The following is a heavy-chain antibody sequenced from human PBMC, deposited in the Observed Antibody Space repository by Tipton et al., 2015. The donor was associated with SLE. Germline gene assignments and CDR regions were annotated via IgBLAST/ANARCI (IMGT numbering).Heavy chain of an antibody. CDR1: GGSFSGYY. V-gene: IGHV4-34*01. CDR3: ARHQSLSDIFDI. J-gene: IGHJ3*02. Sequence: LRLSCAVYGGSFSGYYWSWVRQPPGKGLEWIGEIYHSGSTNYNPSLKSQVTISVDTSKNQFSLKLSSVTAADTAVYYCARHQSLSDIFDIWGQGTMVTVSS. D-gene: IGHD3-16*02. CDR2: IYHSGST.